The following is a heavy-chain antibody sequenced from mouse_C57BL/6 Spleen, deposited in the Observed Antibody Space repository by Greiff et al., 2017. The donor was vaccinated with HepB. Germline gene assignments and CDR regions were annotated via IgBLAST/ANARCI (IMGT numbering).Heavy chain of an antibody. CDR3: AKGDPGYYFDY. CDR1: GYSITSGYY. Sequence: DVKLQESGPGLVKPSQSLSLTCSVTGYSITSGYYWNWIRQFPGNKLEWMGYISYDGSNNYNPSLKNRISITRDTSKNQFFLKLNSVTTEDTATYYCAKGDPGYYFDYWGQGTTLTVSS. J-gene: IGHJ2*01. V-gene: IGHV3-6*01. CDR2: ISYDGSN.